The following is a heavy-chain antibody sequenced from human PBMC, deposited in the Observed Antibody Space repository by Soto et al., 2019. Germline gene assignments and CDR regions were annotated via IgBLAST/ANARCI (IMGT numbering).Heavy chain of an antibody. Sequence: QLVESGGGLVQPGGSLRLSCEASGFTFDNYWMTWVRQAPGKGLEWVANIKRDGSGGSYLDSVRGRLTVSRDNARNSLYLRMNSLRAEDTALYYCARDVSPGSSGWYFDAFDIWGQGTLVTVSS. CDR3: ARDVSPGSSGWYFDAFDI. D-gene: IGHD6-13*01. CDR2: IKRDGSGG. V-gene: IGHV3-7*01. J-gene: IGHJ3*02. CDR1: GFTFDNYW.